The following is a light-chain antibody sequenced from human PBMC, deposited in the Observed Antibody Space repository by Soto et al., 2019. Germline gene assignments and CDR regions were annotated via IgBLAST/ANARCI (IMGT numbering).Light chain of an antibody. CDR1: SSDVGGYNY. Sequence: QSALTQPPSASGSPGQSVTISCTGTSSDVGGYNYVSWYQQYLGKAPKLMIYEVSTRPSGVPDRFSGSKSGNTASLTVSGLLAEDEADYYCSSYAGSNNVVFGGGTKVTVL. J-gene: IGLJ2*01. CDR3: SSYAGSNNVV. CDR2: EVS. V-gene: IGLV2-8*01.